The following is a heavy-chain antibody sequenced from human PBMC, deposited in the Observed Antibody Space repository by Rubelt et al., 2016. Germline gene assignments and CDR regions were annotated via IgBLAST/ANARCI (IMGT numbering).Heavy chain of an antibody. J-gene: IGHJ6*02. CDR3: ARERQWLVREPCMDV. D-gene: IGHD6-19*01. Sequence: EWVANIKQDGSEKYYVDSVKGRFTISRDNAKNSLYLQMNSLRAEDTAVYYCARERQWLVREPCMDVWGQGTTVTVSS. V-gene: IGHV3-7*01. CDR2: IKQDGSEK.